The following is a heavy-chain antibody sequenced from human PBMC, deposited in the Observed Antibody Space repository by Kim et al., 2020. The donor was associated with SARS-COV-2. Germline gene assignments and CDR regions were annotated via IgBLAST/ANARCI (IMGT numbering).Heavy chain of an antibody. D-gene: IGHD2-2*01. CDR3: ARGEVVPAAMSHYYYGMDV. J-gene: IGHJ6*02. Sequence: SQVTIAVDTSKNQFSLKLSSVTAADTAVYYCARGEVVPAAMSHYYYGMDVWGQGTTVTVSS. V-gene: IGHV4-34*01.